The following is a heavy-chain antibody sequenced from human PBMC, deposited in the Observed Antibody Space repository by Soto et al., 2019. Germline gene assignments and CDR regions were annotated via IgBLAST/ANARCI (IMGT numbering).Heavy chain of an antibody. CDR1: GGSISSGAYY. V-gene: IGHV4-30-4*01. Sequence: TLSLTCTVSGGSISSGAYYWSWIRQPPGKGLEWIGYIYYSGSTYYNPSLKSRVTISVHTSKNQFSLKLSSVTAADTAVYYCARVNYYYDSSGYYPNNWFDPWGQGTLVTVS. CDR2: IYYSGST. D-gene: IGHD3-22*01. J-gene: IGHJ5*02. CDR3: ARVNYYYDSSGYYPNNWFDP.